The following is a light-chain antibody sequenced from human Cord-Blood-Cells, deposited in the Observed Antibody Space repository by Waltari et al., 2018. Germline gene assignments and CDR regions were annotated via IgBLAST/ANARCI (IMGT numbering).Light chain of an antibody. CDR3: CSYAGSSTYV. J-gene: IGLJ1*01. V-gene: IGLV2-23*01. CDR2: EGR. CDR1: TPDVGGYNL. Sequence: SALTQPASVSGSPRPSITLSCPGTTPDVGGYNLVSWYQHHPGKAPKLMIYEGRKRPSGVSNRFSGSKSGNTASLTISGLQAEDEADYYCCSYAGSSTYVFGTGTKVTVL.